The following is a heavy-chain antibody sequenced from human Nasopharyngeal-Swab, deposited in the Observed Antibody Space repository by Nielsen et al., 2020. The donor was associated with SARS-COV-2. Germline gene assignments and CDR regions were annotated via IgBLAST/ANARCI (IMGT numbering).Heavy chain of an antibody. CDR1: GYSLISGNHY. CDR2: IYYTGGT. J-gene: IGHJ6*03. Sequence: SETLSPTFTVSGYSLISGNHYWDWIRQPPGGGLEWIGSIYYTGGTYYNPSLKSRVTISVDTSKNQFSLKLSSVTAADTAVYYCARDIVIVDYYMDVWGKGTTFIVSS. D-gene: IGHD2/OR15-2a*01. V-gene: IGHV4-39*07. CDR3: ARDIVIVDYYMDV.